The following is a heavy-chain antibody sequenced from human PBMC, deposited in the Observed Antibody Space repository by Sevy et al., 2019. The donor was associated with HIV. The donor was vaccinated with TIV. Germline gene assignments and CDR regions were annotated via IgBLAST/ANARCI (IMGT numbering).Heavy chain of an antibody. CDR3: ASPHPYGDYFDY. CDR1: GVSINTSSYF. D-gene: IGHD3-10*01. J-gene: IGHJ4*02. Sequence: SETLSLSCTVSGVSINTSSYFWGWFRQPPGKGLEWIGGIYYNGGTYYNPSLKRRVTISVDTSKNQVSLKLSSVTAADTAVYYCASPHPYGDYFDYWGQGTLVTVSS. V-gene: IGHV4-39*01. CDR2: IYYNGGT.